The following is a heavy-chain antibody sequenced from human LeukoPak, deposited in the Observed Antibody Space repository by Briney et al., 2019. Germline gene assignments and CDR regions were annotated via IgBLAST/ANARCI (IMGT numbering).Heavy chain of an antibody. CDR3: AKDWGQRGVGATLGH. Sequence: GGSLRLSCAASGFTFSGHAMVWVRQGPGKGLEWVSFISYDGSNSVYADSMMGRFTISRDNSKNTVDLQINSLRFEDTAIYYCAKDWGQRGVGATLGHWGQGTLVIVSS. V-gene: IGHV3-30*18. CDR2: ISYDGSNS. J-gene: IGHJ4*02. D-gene: IGHD1-26*01. CDR1: GFTFSGHA.